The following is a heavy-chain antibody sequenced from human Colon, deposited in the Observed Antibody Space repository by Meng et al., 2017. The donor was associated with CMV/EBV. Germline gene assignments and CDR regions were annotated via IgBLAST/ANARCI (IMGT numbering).Heavy chain of an antibody. V-gene: IGHV3-30*02. CDR1: EFIIHDYG. J-gene: IGHJ4*02. D-gene: IGHD3-16*01. CDR3: VGHQGGPREGVRLV. Sequence: PEFIIHDYGIHWLRQAPGKGLVWLSFIDINGQNRYNVDIVKGRFTVSKDKSKNTVFLQMNSLKVEDTAVYFCVGHQGGPREGVRLVWGQGTLVTVSS. CDR2: IDINGQNR.